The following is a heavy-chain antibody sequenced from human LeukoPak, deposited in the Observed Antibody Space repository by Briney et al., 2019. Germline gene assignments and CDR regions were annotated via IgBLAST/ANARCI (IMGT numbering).Heavy chain of an antibody. CDR2: IYYSGST. V-gene: IGHV4-59*01. D-gene: IGHD3-10*01. Sequence: PSETLSLTCTVSGGSISSYYWSWIRQPPGKGLEWIGYIYYSGSTNYNPSLKGRVTISVDTSKNQFSLKLSSVTAADTAVYYCARSLYYYGSDSFDIWGQGTMVSVSS. J-gene: IGHJ3*02. CDR1: GGSISSYY. CDR3: ARSLYYYGSDSFDI.